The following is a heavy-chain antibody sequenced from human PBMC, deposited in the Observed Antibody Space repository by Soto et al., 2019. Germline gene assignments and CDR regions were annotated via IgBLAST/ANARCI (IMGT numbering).Heavy chain of an antibody. CDR1: GGSISSYY. CDR2: IYYSGST. CDR3: AREVRYFDWLQIDY. Sequence: SETLSLTCTVSGGSISSYYWSWIRQPPGKGLEWIGYIYYSGSTNYNPSLKSRVTISIDTSKNQFSLKLTSVTAADTAVYYCAREVRYFDWLQIDYWGQGTLVTVSS. V-gene: IGHV4-59*01. J-gene: IGHJ4*02. D-gene: IGHD3-9*01.